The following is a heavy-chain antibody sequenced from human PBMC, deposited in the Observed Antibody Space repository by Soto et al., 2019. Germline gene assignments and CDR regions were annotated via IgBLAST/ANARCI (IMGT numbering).Heavy chain of an antibody. CDR2: IWSDGRNT. CDR1: GFTFNGHA. Sequence: QVQLVESGGGVVQPEKSLRVSCAASGFTFNGHAMHWVRQAPGKGLEWVAQIWSDGRNTYYSDSVKGRFTISRDNSKNTVTLQMDSLRAEDTAVYYCARDGQQGTPYGMDVWGQGTTVTVSS. V-gene: IGHV3-33*01. D-gene: IGHD6-13*01. J-gene: IGHJ6*02. CDR3: ARDGQQGTPYGMDV.